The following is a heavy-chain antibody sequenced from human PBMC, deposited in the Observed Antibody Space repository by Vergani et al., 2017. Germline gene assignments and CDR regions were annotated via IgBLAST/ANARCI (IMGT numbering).Heavy chain of an antibody. CDR1: GGSISSYY. J-gene: IGHJ4*02. V-gene: IGHV4-59*12. CDR3: ARARTKYSSSDY. Sequence: QVQLQESGPGLVKPSETLSLTCTVSGGSISSYYWSWIRQPPGKGLEWIGEINHSGSTNYNPSLKSRVTISVDTSKNQFSLKLSSVTAADTAVYYCARARTKYSSSDYWGQGTLVTVSS. D-gene: IGHD6-6*01. CDR2: INHSGST.